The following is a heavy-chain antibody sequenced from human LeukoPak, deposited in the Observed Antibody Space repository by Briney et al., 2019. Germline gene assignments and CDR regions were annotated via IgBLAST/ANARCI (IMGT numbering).Heavy chain of an antibody. CDR1: GFTFSDYY. CDR3: VSADSIDY. J-gene: IGHJ4*02. D-gene: IGHD3-22*01. Sequence: PGGSLRLSCAASGFTFSDYYMSWIRQAPGRGLEWVSYISSSSSYTDYADSVKGRFTISRDNAMQSLYLQMNSLRADDTAVYYCVSADSIDYWGQETLVTVSS. V-gene: IGHV3-11*06. CDR2: ISSSSSYT.